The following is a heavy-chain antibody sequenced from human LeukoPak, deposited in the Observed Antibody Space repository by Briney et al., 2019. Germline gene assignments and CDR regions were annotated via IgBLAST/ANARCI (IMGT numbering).Heavy chain of an antibody. CDR2: IYPHDSST. CDR1: GYTFTSYW. CDR3: AGGYGGPLAFDY. J-gene: IGHJ4*02. Sequence: GESLKISCKASGYTFTSYWIGWVRQMPGKGLEWMGVIYPHDSSTRFSPSFQGQVTASADKSISTAYLQWSSLKASDTAIYYCAGGYGGPLAFDYWGQGTLVTVSS. V-gene: IGHV5-51*01. D-gene: IGHD5-18*01.